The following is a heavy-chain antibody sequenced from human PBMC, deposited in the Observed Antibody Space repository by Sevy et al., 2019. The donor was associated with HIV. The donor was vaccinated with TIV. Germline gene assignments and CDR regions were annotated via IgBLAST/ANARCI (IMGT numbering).Heavy chain of an antibody. J-gene: IGHJ4*02. V-gene: IGHV3-21*01. CDR1: GFTFSSYS. CDR3: AREGYGGYELDY. Sequence: GGSLRLSCAASGFTFSSYSMNWVRQAPGKGLEWVSSISSTSSYIYYADSVKGRFTISRDNAKNSLYLQMNSLRAEDTAVYYCAREGYGGYELDYWGQGTLVTISS. D-gene: IGHD4-17*01. CDR2: ISSTSSYI.